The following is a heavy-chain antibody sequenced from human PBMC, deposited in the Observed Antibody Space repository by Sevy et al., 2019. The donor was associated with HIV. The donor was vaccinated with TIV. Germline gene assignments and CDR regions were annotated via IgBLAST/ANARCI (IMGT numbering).Heavy chain of an antibody. J-gene: IGHJ6*02. V-gene: IGHV3-30*04. CDR2: ISYDGSNK. CDR3: SREDYSFIMDV. CDR1: GFSFSSYA. Sequence: GGSLRLSCAASGFSFSSYAMHWVRQAPGKGLEWVAEISYDGSNKYYADSVKGRFTISRDNSKNTLYLQMNSLRAEDTAVYCCSREDYSFIMDVWGQGTTVTVSS.